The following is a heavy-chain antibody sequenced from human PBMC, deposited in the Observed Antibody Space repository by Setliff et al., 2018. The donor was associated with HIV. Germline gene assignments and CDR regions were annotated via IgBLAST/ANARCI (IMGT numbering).Heavy chain of an antibody. V-gene: IGHV3-7*01. Sequence: AGGSLRLSCAASGFTFSSYWMSWVRQAPGKGLEWVANIKQDGSEKYYVDSVKGRFTISRDNAKNSLYLQMNSLRAEDTAVYYCARDRIQSIAAAGTFFYWGQGTLVTVSS. CDR2: IKQDGSEK. CDR1: GFTFSSYW. CDR3: ARDRIQSIAAAGTFFY. J-gene: IGHJ4*02. D-gene: IGHD6-13*01.